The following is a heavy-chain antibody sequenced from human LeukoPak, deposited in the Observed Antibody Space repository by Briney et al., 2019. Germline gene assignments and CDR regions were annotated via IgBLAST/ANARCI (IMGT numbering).Heavy chain of an antibody. Sequence: SVKVSCKASGYTFTSYGISWVRQAPGQGLEWMGWVSAYNGSTNYAQKLQGRVTMTTATHTSTAYMELTSLTSADTAVYYCARDRGDIVVLPAAMRDYYYGMDVWGQGTTVTVSS. CDR2: VSAYNGST. CDR1: GYTFTSYG. V-gene: IGHV1-18*01. CDR3: ARDRGDIVVLPAAMRDYYYGMDV. J-gene: IGHJ6*02. D-gene: IGHD2-2*01.